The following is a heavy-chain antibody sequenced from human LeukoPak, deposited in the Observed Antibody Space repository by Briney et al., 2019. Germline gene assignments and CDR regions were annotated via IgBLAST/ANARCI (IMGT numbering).Heavy chain of an antibody. V-gene: IGHV5-51*01. CDR2: IYPGDSDT. CDR3: ARPRDSSSFAPCVY. D-gene: IGHD6-6*01. CDR1: GYSFTSYW. Sequence: RGESLKISCKRSGYSFTSYWIGWVRQMPGKGLEWMGIIYPGDSDTRYSPSFQGQVTISADKSISTAYLQWSSLKASDTAMYYCARPRDSSSFAPCVYWGQGSLVTVSS. J-gene: IGHJ4*02.